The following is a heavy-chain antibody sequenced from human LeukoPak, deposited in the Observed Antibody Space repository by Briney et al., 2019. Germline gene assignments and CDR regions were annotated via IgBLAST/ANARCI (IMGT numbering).Heavy chain of an antibody. CDR2: IYYSGST. Sequence: PSQTLSLTCTASGGSISSGGYYWSWIRQHPGTGLEWIGYIYYSGSTYYNPSLKSRVTISVDTSKNQFSLKLSSVTAADTAVYYCARGWFGEFNFDYWGQGTLVTVSS. V-gene: IGHV4-31*03. J-gene: IGHJ4*02. CDR1: GGSISSGGYY. CDR3: ARGWFGEFNFDY. D-gene: IGHD3-10*01.